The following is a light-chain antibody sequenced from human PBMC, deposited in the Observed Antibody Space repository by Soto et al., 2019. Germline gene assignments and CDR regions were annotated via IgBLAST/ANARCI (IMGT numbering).Light chain of an antibody. Sequence: DIQMTQSPSSLSASVGDRVTITCRASQNINKYLNWYQQIPGKAPRVLIYGASSLQSGVPSRFSGAGSGTDFTLTISSLQPEDFATYYCQQTYSTLPFTFGPGTKVDI. J-gene: IGKJ3*01. V-gene: IGKV1-39*01. CDR1: QNINKY. CDR2: GAS. CDR3: QQTYSTLPFT.